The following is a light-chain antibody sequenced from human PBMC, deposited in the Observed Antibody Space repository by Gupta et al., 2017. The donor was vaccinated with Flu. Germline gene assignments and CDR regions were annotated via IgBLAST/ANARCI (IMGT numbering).Light chain of an antibody. CDR3: QQEDNVSMT. CDR1: QEIGGF. V-gene: IGKV1-33*01. CDR2: EAS. J-gene: IGKJ5*01. Sequence: PPSLSASIGDRVTITCQASQEIGGFLDWYQQKPGQAPNLLIYEASKVERGVPSRFSGSGSGTNFYFTVHSLQPEDIANYYCQQEDNVSMTFGQGTQLQIK.